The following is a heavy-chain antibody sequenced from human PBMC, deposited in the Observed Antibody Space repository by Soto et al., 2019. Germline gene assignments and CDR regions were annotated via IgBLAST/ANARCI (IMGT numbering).Heavy chain of an antibody. D-gene: IGHD6-13*01. CDR2: IKQDGREE. CDR1: GFTFISYW. CDR3: ARIAASGRGWDV. J-gene: IGHJ6*02. Sequence: EVQLVESGGGLVQPGGSLRLSCVDSGFTFISYWMSWVRQAPVKGLEWVGNIKQDGREENYVDSVKGRFTISRDNAKNSMYLKMNSLRAEDTAVYYCARIAASGRGWDVWGQGTTVVVSS. V-gene: IGHV3-7*01.